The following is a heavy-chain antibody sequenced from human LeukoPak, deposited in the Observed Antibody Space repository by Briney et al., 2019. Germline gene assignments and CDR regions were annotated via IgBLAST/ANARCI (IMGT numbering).Heavy chain of an antibody. CDR3: ARGSEPIAVAGRGYFDY. CDR2: ISYDGSNK. CDR1: GFTFSSYA. V-gene: IGHV3-30*04. Sequence: PGRSLRLSCAASGFTFSSYAMHWVRQAPGKGLEWVAVISYDGSNKYYADSVKGRFTISRDNSKNTLYLQMNSLRAEDTAVYYCARGSEPIAVAGRGYFDYWGQGTLVTVSS. J-gene: IGHJ4*02. D-gene: IGHD6-19*01.